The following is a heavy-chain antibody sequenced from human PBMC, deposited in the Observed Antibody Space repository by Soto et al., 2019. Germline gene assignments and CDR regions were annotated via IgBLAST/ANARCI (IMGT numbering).Heavy chain of an antibody. CDR2: ISYTGSA. D-gene: IGHD4-17*01. J-gene: IGHJ6*02. CDR3: ARAKYGDYYYGMDV. Sequence: SETLSLTCTVSGGSINYSYWTWIRQPPGKGLEWIGYISYTGSANYNASLKSRLTISVDTSKNQFSLKLSSVTAADTALYYCARAKYGDYYYGMDVWGQGTTVTVSS. V-gene: IGHV4-59*01. CDR1: GGSINYSY.